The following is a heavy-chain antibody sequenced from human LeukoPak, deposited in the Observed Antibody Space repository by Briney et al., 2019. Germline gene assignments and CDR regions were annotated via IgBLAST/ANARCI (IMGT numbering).Heavy chain of an antibody. CDR3: AVPTLINYYHY. J-gene: IGHJ4*02. D-gene: IGHD3-22*01. V-gene: IGHV1-2*02. CDR1: GYTFIGYY. CDR2: INPNSGGT. Sequence: AASVKVSCKASGYTFIGYYMHWMRQAPGQGLEWMGWINPNSGGTNYAQKFQGRVTMTRDTSISTAYMELSRLTSDDTAVYYCAVPTLINYYHYWGQGTLVTVSS.